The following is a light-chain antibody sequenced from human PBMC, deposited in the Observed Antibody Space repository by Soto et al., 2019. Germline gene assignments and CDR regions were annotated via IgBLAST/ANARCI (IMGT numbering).Light chain of an antibody. J-gene: IGKJ2*01. CDR3: QQLNNFPYT. CDR2: TAS. V-gene: IGKV1-9*01. CDR1: QGINSY. Sequence: DIQLTQSPSFLSASVGDRVTITCRASQGINSYLAWYQQQPGKAPKLLIYTASTLQKGVPSRFSGSGSGTEFTLTISNRQPEDFETKYCQQLNNFPYTFGRGTKLEIK.